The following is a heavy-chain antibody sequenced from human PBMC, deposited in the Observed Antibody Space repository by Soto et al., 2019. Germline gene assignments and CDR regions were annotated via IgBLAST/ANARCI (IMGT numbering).Heavy chain of an antibody. CDR1: GFTFSNYG. CDR2: ISFDGSNK. J-gene: IGHJ6*02. D-gene: IGHD6-6*01. V-gene: IGHV3-30*03. CDR3: ARSTSSTLSYYYGMDV. Sequence: PGGSLRLSCAASGFTFSNYGMHWVRQAPGKGLEWVTVISFDGSNKYYADSVKGRFTISRDNSKNTLSLQMNSLRAEDTAVYYCARSTSSTLSYYYGMDVWGQGTTVTVS.